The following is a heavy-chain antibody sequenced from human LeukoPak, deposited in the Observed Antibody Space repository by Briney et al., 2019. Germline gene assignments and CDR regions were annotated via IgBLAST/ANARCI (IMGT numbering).Heavy chain of an antibody. D-gene: IGHD3-22*01. Sequence: SETLCLTCAVSGGSISSSNWWRWVRQPPGKGLEGIGEIYHSGSTNYNPSLKSRVTISVDKSKNQFSLKLSSVTAEDTAVYYCGREGGDSSGYYLGEWLDYAFDIWGQGTMVTVSS. V-gene: IGHV4-4*02. CDR1: GGSISSSNW. CDR3: GREGGDSSGYYLGEWLDYAFDI. J-gene: IGHJ3*02. CDR2: IYHSGST.